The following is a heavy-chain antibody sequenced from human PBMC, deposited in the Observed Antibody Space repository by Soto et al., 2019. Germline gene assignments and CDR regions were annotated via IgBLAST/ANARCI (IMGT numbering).Heavy chain of an antibody. CDR3: AREISYSSSWTRMKEYYYYYMDV. D-gene: IGHD6-13*01. CDR2: IWYDGSNK. Sequence: VQLVESGGGVVQPGRSLRLSCAASGFTFSSYGMHWVRQAPGKGLEWVAVIWYDGSNKYYADSVKGRFNISRDNSKNTLYMQMNSLRAEDTAVYYCAREISYSSSWTRMKEYYYYYMDVWGKGTTVTVSS. J-gene: IGHJ6*03. V-gene: IGHV3-33*01. CDR1: GFTFSSYG.